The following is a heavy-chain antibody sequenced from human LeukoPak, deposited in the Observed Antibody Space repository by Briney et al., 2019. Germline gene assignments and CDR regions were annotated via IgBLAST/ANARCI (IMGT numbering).Heavy chain of an antibody. CDR3: ARVVGMATSDAFDI. CDR1: GYSISSGYY. Sequence: KPSETLSLTCTVSGYSISSGYYWGWIRQPPGKGLEWIGSIYHSGSTYYNPSLKSRVTISVDTSKNQFSLKLSSVTAADTAVYYCARVVGMATSDAFDIWGQGTMVTVSS. D-gene: IGHD5-24*01. J-gene: IGHJ3*02. CDR2: IYHSGST. V-gene: IGHV4-38-2*02.